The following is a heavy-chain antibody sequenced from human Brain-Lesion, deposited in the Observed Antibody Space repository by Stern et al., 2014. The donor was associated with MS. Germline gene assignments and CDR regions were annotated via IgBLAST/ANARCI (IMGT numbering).Heavy chain of an antibody. CDR2: IFNSGST. V-gene: IGHV4-61*02. D-gene: IGHD2-2*01. CDR1: GGSISSGGYY. Sequence: VHLVESGPGLVKPSQTLSLSCTVSGGSISSGGYYWSWIRQPAGKGLEWIGRIFNSGSTSYNPSLKSRVTISIDTAQNHFSLRLNSMTAADTAVYYCARGRVVPGFQYYATDVWGQGTTVIVSS. CDR3: ARGRVVPGFQYYATDV. J-gene: IGHJ6*02.